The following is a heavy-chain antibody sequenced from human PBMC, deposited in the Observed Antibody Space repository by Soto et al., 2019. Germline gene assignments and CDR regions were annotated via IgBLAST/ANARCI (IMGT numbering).Heavy chain of an antibody. CDR1: GYTFTSYA. CDR3: MLLGGRIDY. D-gene: IGHD2-15*01. J-gene: IGHJ4*02. CDR2: INAGNGNT. V-gene: IGHV1-3*01. Sequence: QVQLVQSGAEVKKPGASVKVSCKASGYTFTSYAMHWVRQAPGQRLEWMGWINAGNGNTKYSQKFQGRVTITRDTSASTAYMELSSLRSEDTAVYWCMLLGGRIDYWGQGTLVTVSS.